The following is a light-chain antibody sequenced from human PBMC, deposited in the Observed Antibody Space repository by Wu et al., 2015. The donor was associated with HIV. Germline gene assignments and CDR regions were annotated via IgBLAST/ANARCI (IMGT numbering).Light chain of an antibody. Sequence: IMLTQSPATLSVSLGERASLSCRASQRIGNNLVWYQQKVGQAPRLLIYDASTRATGVPDRFRASGSGTDFTLTIINMQSEDFAVYYCQQNKDWPLSFGGGTKVET. CDR1: QRIGNN. CDR2: DAS. J-gene: IGKJ4*01. CDR3: QQNKDWPLS. V-gene: IGKV3-15*01.